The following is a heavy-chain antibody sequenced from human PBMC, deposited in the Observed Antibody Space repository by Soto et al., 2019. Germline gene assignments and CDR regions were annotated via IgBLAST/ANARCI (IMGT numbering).Heavy chain of an antibody. D-gene: IGHD4-17*01. CDR2: IKSKTDGGTT. CDR1: GFTFSNAW. Sequence: GGSLRLSCAASGFTFSNAWMNWVRQAPGKGLEWVGRIKSKTDGGTTDYAAPVKGRFTISRDDSKNTLYLQMNSLKTEDTAVYYCTTESWYGDYVDDAFDIWGQGTMVTVSS. V-gene: IGHV3-15*07. J-gene: IGHJ3*02. CDR3: TTESWYGDYVDDAFDI.